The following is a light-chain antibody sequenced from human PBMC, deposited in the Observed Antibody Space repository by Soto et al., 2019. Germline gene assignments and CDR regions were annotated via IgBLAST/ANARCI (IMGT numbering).Light chain of an antibody. J-gene: IGLJ1*01. V-gene: IGLV2-23*01. CDR3: CSSAPESTYV. CDR2: KGT. CDR1: SSDVGAYNS. Sequence: QSVLAQPASVSGSPGQSITISCTGTSSDVGAYNSVSWYQQHPHKAPQVIIYKGTQRPSGISNRFSGSTSGTVASLTISGLQADDEADSFCCSSAPESTYVFGTGTKLTVL.